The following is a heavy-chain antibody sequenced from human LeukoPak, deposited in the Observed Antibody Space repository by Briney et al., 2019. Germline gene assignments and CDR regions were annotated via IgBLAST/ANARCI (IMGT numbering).Heavy chain of an antibody. D-gene: IGHD3-22*01. CDR2: ISSSSYI. CDR1: GFTFSSYS. V-gene: IGHV3-21*01. CDR3: ARVHYDSSGYHY. J-gene: IGHJ4*02. Sequence: GGSLRLSCAASGFTFSSYSMNWVRQAPGKGLEWVSSISSSSYIYYADSVKGRFTISRDNAKNSLYLQMNSLRAEDTAVYYCARVHYDSSGYHYWGQGTLVTVSS.